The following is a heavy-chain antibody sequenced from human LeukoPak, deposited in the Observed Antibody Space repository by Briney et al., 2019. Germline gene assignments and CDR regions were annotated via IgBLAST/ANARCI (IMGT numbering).Heavy chain of an antibody. Sequence: PGGSLRLSCAASGFTFSDYYMSWIRQAPGKGLEWVSYISSSGSAIYNADSVKGRFTISRDNAKNSLYLQMNSLRAEDTAVYYCARDLAYDSSGPYDYWGQGTLVTVSS. CDR3: ARDLAYDSSGPYDY. J-gene: IGHJ4*02. CDR1: GFTFSDYY. V-gene: IGHV3-11*01. CDR2: ISSSGSAI. D-gene: IGHD3-22*01.